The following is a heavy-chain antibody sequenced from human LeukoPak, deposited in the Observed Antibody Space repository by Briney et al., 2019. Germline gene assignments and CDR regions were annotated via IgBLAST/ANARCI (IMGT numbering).Heavy chain of an antibody. CDR3: AREYYDSSGREYAFNM. D-gene: IGHD3-22*01. J-gene: IGHJ3*02. V-gene: IGHV1-2*02. CDR2: IDPDSGGT. CDR1: GYTFTDYY. Sequence: ALVKVSCKASGYTFTDYYMHWVRQAPGQGLEWMGSIDPDSGGTKYAQNFQGRVLMTRDTSITTAYMELSILRSDDTAVYYCAREYYDSSGREYAFNMWGQGTMVTVSS.